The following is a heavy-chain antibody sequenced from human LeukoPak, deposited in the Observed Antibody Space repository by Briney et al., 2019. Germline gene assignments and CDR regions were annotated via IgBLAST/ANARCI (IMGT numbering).Heavy chain of an antibody. CDR1: GFTFSSYG. CDR2: IRYDGSNK. CDR3: AKITEYYYGSGSNFGY. J-gene: IGHJ4*02. Sequence: GGSLRLSCAASGFTFSSYGMHWVRQAPGKGLEWVAFIRYDGSNKYYADSVKGRFTISRDNSKNTLYLQMNSLRAEDTAVYYCAKITEYYYGSGSNFGYWGQGTLVTVSS. D-gene: IGHD3-10*01. V-gene: IGHV3-30*02.